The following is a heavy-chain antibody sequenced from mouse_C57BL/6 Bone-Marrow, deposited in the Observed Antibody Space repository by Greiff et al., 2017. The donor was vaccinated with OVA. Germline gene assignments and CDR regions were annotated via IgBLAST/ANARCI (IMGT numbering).Heavy chain of an antibody. CDR2: IYPGGGYT. CDR1: GYTFTNYW. J-gene: IGHJ1*03. V-gene: IGHV1-63*01. CDR3: ARSPYYYVSSYCYFDV. D-gene: IGHD1-1*01. Sequence: QVQLKESGAELVRPGTSVKMSCKASGYTFTNYWIGWAKQRPGHGLEWIGDIYPGGGYTNYNEKFKGKATLTADNSSSTAYMQFSSLTSEDSAIYYCARSPYYYVSSYCYFDVWGTGTTVTVSS.